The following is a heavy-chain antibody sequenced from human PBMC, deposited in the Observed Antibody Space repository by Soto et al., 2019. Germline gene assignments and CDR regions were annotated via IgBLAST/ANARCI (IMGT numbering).Heavy chain of an antibody. D-gene: IGHD6-19*01. Sequence: EMHLVQSGGGLVKPGGSLRLSCVASRFNFSAAWLNWIRQAPGKGLEWVGRIKPKSEGETADYTAPVRGRFTISRDDSQNTLHLQMDGLKTEDTAVYYCATVPYGSGPTWGLGVLVTVSS. J-gene: IGHJ4*02. CDR2: IKPKSEGETA. CDR3: ATVPYGSGPT. V-gene: IGHV3-15*07. CDR1: RFNFSAAW.